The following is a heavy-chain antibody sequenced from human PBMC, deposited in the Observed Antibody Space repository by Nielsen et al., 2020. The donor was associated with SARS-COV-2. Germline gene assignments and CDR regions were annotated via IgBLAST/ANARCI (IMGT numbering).Heavy chain of an antibody. Sequence: SETLSLTCTVSGGSVSSGSYYWSWIRQPPGKGLEWIGYIYYSGSTNYNPSLKSRVTISVDTSKNQFSLELSSVTAADTAVYYCAGARGYSYGRVYYYGMDVWGQGTTVTVSS. V-gene: IGHV4-61*01. CDR3: AGARGYSYGRVYYYGMDV. D-gene: IGHD5-18*01. J-gene: IGHJ6*02. CDR2: IYYSGST. CDR1: GGSVSSGSYY.